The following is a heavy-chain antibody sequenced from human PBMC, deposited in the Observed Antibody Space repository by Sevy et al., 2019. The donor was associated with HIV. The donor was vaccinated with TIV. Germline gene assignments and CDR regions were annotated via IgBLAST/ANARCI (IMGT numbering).Heavy chain of an antibody. Sequence: GGSLRLSCAASGFTFNYAWMSWVRQAPGKGLEWVGRIKSKTDGGTADYAAHVKGRFTISRDDSENTLYLKMNSLKTEDTAVYYGASVVKNDFWDGHVNYYGLDVWGQGTTVTVSS. D-gene: IGHD3-3*01. V-gene: IGHV3-15*01. J-gene: IGHJ6*02. CDR3: ASVVKNDFWDGHVNYYGLDV. CDR1: GFTFNYAW. CDR2: IKSKTDGGTA.